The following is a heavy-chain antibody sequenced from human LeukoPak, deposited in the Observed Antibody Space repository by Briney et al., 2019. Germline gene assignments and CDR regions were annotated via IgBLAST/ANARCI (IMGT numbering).Heavy chain of an antibody. CDR3: AKDPWVPIVPAAITPEYYFDY. CDR1: GFTFSSYG. Sequence: GGTLRLSCAASGFTFSSYGMHWVRQAPGKGLEWVAFIRYDGSNKYYADSVKGRFTISRENSKNTLYLQMNSLRAEDTVVYYRAKDPWVPIVPAAITPEYYFDYWGQGTLVTVSS. V-gene: IGHV3-30*02. J-gene: IGHJ4*02. CDR2: IRYDGSNK. D-gene: IGHD2-2*01.